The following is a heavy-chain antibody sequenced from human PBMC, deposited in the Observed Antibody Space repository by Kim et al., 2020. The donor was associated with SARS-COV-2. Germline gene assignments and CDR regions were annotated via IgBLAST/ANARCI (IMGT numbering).Heavy chain of an antibody. V-gene: IGHV4-39*07. D-gene: IGHD4-17*01. Sequence: LKSRVTISGDTSKNQFSLKVSSVTAADTAVYYCARGEAAVTTYYYYGMDVWGQGTTVTVSS. CDR3: ARGEAAVTTYYYYGMDV. J-gene: IGHJ6*02.